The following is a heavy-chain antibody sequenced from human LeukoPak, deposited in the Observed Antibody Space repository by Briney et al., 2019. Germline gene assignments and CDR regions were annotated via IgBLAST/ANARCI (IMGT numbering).Heavy chain of an antibody. CDR3: AKSGGPDYYDSSAFDI. Sequence: SQTLSLTCTVSGGSISSVSLYWNWIRQPAGKGLEWIGRIYSSGSTHYNPSLKSRVTISLDTSKNQFSLKLSSVTAADTAMFYCAKSGGPDYYDSSAFDIWGQGTMVTVSS. J-gene: IGHJ3*02. D-gene: IGHD3-22*01. CDR2: IYSSGST. CDR1: GGSISSVSLY. V-gene: IGHV4-61*02.